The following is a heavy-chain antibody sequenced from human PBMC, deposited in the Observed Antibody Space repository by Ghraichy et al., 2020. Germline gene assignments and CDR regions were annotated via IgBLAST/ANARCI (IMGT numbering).Heavy chain of an antibody. CDR2: ISNGGSTS. J-gene: IGHJ4*02. CDR1: GFTFSNSA. Sequence: GGSLRLSCAASGFTFSNSAMTWVRQAPGKGLEWVSSISNGGSTSDYADSVKGRFTISRDNAKNTLYLQMNSGRAEDTALYYCAKKSPAYCGADCYLDFWGQGALVTVSA. CDR3: AKKSPAYCGADCYLDF. V-gene: IGHV3-23*01. D-gene: IGHD2-21*02.